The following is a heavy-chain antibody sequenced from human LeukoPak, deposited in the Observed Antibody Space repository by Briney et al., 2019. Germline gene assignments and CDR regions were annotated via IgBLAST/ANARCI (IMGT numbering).Heavy chain of an antibody. J-gene: IGHJ5*02. D-gene: IGHD2-15*01. CDR3: ARGSSFDGYCSAGACDAGYYDA. CDR1: GESFSAYF. V-gene: IGHV4-34*01. CDR2: INHRGSS. Sequence: PSETLSLTCAVYGESFSAYFWNWIRQAPGKPLEYIGEINHRGSSHYNPSLKTRVTLSVDTSKNQFSLRFTSVTAADTAVYFCARGSSFDGYCSAGACDAGYYDAWGQGTPVTVSS.